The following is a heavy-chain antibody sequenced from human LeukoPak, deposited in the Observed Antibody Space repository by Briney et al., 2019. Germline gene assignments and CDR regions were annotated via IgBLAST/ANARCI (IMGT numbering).Heavy chain of an antibody. Sequence: SQTLSLTRALSRDSPSVNSAAASSIRQSPSRGLEWLGRTYYRSKWYNDYTVSVKSRISINPDTSQNQFSLQLKSVTPEDTAVLYLVRFDYGAPDHWGRGTLVTVSS. CDR1: RDSPSVNSAA. J-gene: IGHJ4*02. CDR3: VRFDYGAPDH. CDR2: TYYRSKWYN. V-gene: IGHV6-1*01. D-gene: IGHD3-16*01.